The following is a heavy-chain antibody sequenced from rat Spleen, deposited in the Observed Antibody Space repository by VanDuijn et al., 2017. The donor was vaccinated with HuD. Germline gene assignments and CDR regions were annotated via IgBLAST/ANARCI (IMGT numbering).Heavy chain of an antibody. D-gene: IGHD1-3*01. CDR1: GFTFSNSY. CDR3: ATDMVQG. J-gene: IGHJ2*01. CDR2: LSTGGGNT. V-gene: IGHV5-25*01. Sequence: EVQLVESGGGLVQPGRSMKLFCAASGFTFSNSYIAWVRPAPTKGMEWVASLSTGGGNTYYRDSAKGRFTISRDNAKSTLSLQMDSLRSEDTATYYCATDMVQGWGQGVMVTVSS.